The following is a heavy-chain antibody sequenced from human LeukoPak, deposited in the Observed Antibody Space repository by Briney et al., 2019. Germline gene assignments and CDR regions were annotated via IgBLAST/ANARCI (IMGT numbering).Heavy chain of an antibody. CDR1: GGSISSYS. V-gene: IGHV4-59*08. Sequence: SETLSLTCTVSGGSISSYSWSWIRQPPGKGLEWIGSIYYSGSTNYNPSLKSRVTMSVDTSKNRFSLKLSSVTAADTAVYYCARHGGESIVAMILHAFDIWGQGTMVTVSS. J-gene: IGHJ3*02. CDR3: ARHGGESIVAMILHAFDI. D-gene: IGHD5-12*01. CDR2: IYYSGST.